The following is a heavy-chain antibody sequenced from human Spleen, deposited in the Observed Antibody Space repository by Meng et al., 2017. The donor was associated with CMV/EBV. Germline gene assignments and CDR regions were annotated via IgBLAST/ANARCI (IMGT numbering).Heavy chain of an antibody. V-gene: IGHV1-2*02. CDR2: IDPKTGGT. CDR1: GYPFIDYY. Sequence: KVSCKTSGYPFIDYYMSWLRQAAGRGLEWMGWIDPKTGGTIYAQKFQGRVTMTRDTSISTVYMDLSRLTYDDTAFYYCAGGGSDGRWSWGQGTLVTVSS. CDR3: AGGGSDGRWS. J-gene: IGHJ4*02. D-gene: IGHD3-16*01.